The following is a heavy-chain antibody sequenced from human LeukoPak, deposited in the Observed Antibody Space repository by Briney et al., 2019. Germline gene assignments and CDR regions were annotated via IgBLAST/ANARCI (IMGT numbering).Heavy chain of an antibody. Sequence: SETLSLTCTVSGGSISSYYWSWIRQPPGKGLEWIGYIYYSGSTNYNPSLKSRVTISVDTSKNQFSLKLSSVTAADTAVYYCARERVGFFDFWGQGTLVTVSS. CDR2: IYYSGST. V-gene: IGHV4-59*12. CDR3: ARERVGFFDF. D-gene: IGHD1-26*01. CDR1: GGSISSYY. J-gene: IGHJ4*02.